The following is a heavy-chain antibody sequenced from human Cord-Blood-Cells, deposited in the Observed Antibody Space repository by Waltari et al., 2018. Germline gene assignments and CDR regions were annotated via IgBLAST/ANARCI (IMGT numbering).Heavy chain of an antibody. V-gene: IGHV4-34*01. J-gene: IGHJ5*02. D-gene: IGHD6-6*01. CDR2: SNHSGST. CDR3: ARGGRILYSSSSRGWFDP. CDR1: GGSFRGYY. Sequence: QVQLQQWGAGLLKPPETLSLTRAVYGGSFRGYYCRWLRQPHRQGLEWIGASNHSGSTNYNPSLKSRVTISVDTSKNQFSLKLSSVTAADTAVYYCARGGRILYSSSSRGWFDPWGQGTLVTVSS.